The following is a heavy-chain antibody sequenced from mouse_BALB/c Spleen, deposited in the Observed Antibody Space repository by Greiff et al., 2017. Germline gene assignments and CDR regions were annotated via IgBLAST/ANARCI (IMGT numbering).Heavy chain of an antibody. J-gene: IGHJ4*01. CDR3: ARDRGSRGYYYAMDY. Sequence: EVKLVESGGGLVQPGGSRKLSCAASGFTFSDYGMAWVRQAPGKGPEWVAFISNLAYSIYYADTVTGRFTISRENAKNTLYLEMSSLRSEDTAMYYCARDRGSRGYYYAMDYWGQGTSVTVSS. D-gene: IGHD1-1*01. CDR1: GFTFSDYG. V-gene: IGHV5-15*02. CDR2: ISNLAYSI.